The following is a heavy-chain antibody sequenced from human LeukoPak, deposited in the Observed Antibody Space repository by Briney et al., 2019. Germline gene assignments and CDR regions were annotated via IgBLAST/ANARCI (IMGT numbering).Heavy chain of an antibody. CDR2: IYYSGST. Sequence: SETLSLTCTVSGGSISSYYWGWIRQPPGKGLEWIGSIYYSGSTYYNPSLKSRVTISVDTSKNQFSLKLSSVTAADTAVYYCARQVSDEGRGTNFDYWGQGTLVTVSS. D-gene: IGHD1-26*01. J-gene: IGHJ4*02. CDR1: GGSISSYY. CDR3: ARQVSDEGRGTNFDY. V-gene: IGHV4-39*01.